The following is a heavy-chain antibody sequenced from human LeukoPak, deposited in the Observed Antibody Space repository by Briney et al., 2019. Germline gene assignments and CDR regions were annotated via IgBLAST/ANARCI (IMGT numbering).Heavy chain of an antibody. CDR1: GYTFTSYD. V-gene: IGHV1-8*01. CDR2: MNPNSGNT. J-gene: IGHJ3*02. Sequence: ASVKVSCKASGYTFTSYDINWVRQATGQGLEWMGWMNPNSGNTGYAQKFQGRVTMTRNTSISTAYMELSSLRSEDTAVYYCARTLGYCSSTSCYDAFDIWGQGTMVTVSS. CDR3: ARTLGYCSSTSCYDAFDI. D-gene: IGHD2-2*01.